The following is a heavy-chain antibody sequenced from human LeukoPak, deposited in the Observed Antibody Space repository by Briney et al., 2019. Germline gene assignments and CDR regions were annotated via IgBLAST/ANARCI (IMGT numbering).Heavy chain of an antibody. Sequence: GGSLRLSCAASGFTFSSYSMNWVRQAPGKGLEWVSSISSSSSYIYYADSVKGRFTISRDNSKNTLYLQMNSLRAEDTAVYYCAKDDILTGYYGEAYYYYGMDVWGQGTTVTVSS. V-gene: IGHV3-21*04. CDR1: GFTFSSYS. D-gene: IGHD3-9*01. CDR3: AKDDILTGYYGEAYYYYGMDV. J-gene: IGHJ6*02. CDR2: ISSSSSYI.